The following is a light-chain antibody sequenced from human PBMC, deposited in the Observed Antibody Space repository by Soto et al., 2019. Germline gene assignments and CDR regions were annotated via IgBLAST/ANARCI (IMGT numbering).Light chain of an antibody. V-gene: IGKV1-17*03. CDR2: AAS. CDR3: LQHNSYPLT. CDR1: QGISNY. J-gene: IGKJ4*01. Sequence: DIHITHSPSAISSSVLYIFTITCLASQGISNYLAWFQQKPGKVPKRLIYAASSLQSGVPSRFSGSGSGTEFTLTISSLQPEDFATYYCLQHNSYPLTFGGGTKVDIK.